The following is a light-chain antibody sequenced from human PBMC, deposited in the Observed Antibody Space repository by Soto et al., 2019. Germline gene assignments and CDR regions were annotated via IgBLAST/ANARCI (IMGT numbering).Light chain of an antibody. V-gene: IGKV1-5*03. CDR3: QQYNSYCT. CDR2: KAS. J-gene: IGKJ1*01. Sequence: DIQMTQSPSTMSASVGDRVTITCRASQSISSWLAWYQQKPGKAPKVLIYKASILESGVPARFSGSGSGTEFTLTISSLQPDDFATYYCQQYNSYCTFGQGTKVEIK. CDR1: QSISSW.